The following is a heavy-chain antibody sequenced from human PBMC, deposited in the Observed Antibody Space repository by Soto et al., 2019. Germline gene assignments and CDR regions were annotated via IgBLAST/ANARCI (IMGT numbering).Heavy chain of an antibody. D-gene: IGHD2-2*01. J-gene: IGHJ3*02. CDR1: GYTFTSYD. V-gene: IGHV1-8*01. CDR2: MNPNSGST. CDR3: ARVRAYCSSTSCSDAFDI. Sequence: ASVKVSCKASGYTFTSYDINWVRQATGQGLEWMGWMNPNSGSTGYAQKFQGRVTMTRNTSISTAYMELSSLRSEDTAVYYCARVRAYCSSTSCSDAFDIWGQGTMVTVSS.